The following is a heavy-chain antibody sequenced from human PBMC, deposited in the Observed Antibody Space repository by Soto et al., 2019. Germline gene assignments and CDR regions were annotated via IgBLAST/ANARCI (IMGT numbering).Heavy chain of an antibody. Sequence: SETLSLTCTVSGGSISSYYWSWIRQPPGKGLEWIGYIYYSGSTNYNPSLKSRVTISVDTSKNQFSLKLSSVTAADTAVYYCARDPYCSGGSCYIRGFGYWGQGTLVTVSS. CDR2: IYYSGST. CDR1: GGSISSYY. J-gene: IGHJ4*02. D-gene: IGHD2-15*01. CDR3: ARDPYCSGGSCYIRGFGY. V-gene: IGHV4-59*01.